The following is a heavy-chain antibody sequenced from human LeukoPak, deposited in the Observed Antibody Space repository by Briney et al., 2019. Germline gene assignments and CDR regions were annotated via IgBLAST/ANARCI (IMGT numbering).Heavy chain of an antibody. J-gene: IGHJ6*03. D-gene: IGHD1-26*01. Sequence: SETLSLTCAVYGGSFSGYYWSWIRQPPGKGLEWIGEINHSGSTNYNPSLKSRVTISVDTSKNQFSLKLSSVTAADTAVYYCARDSTDGGSYFSYYYYMDVWGKGTTVTVSS. CDR1: GGSFSGYY. CDR2: INHSGST. CDR3: ARDSTDGGSYFSYYYYMDV. V-gene: IGHV4-34*01.